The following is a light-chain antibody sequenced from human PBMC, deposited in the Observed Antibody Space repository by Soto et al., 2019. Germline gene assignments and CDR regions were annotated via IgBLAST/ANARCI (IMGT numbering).Light chain of an antibody. J-gene: IGKJ1*01. Sequence: VHMTQSPSSLSASVGNRVTIPCRASQGIRNDLGWYQQPPGKAPKLLIYDASSLESGVPSRFSGSASGTESTLTISSLQPDDFATYYCQQYNSYWTFGQGTKVDIK. V-gene: IGKV1-17*01. CDR2: DAS. CDR1: QGIRND. CDR3: QQYNSYWT.